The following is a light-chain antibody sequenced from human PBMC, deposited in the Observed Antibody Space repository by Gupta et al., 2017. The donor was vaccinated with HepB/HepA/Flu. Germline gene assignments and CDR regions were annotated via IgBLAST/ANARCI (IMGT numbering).Light chain of an antibody. CDR2: VNSDGSH. Sequence: QLAVTQSPSASASLGASVKLTCPLCSGHSSYAIAWHQQQPEKGPRYLMKVNSDGSHTKGDGIPDRFSGSSSGTERYLTISSLQSEDETDYYCQTWGTGNSVVFGGGTKLTVL. CDR3: QTWGTGNSVV. CDR1: SGHSSYA. J-gene: IGLJ2*01. V-gene: IGLV4-69*01.